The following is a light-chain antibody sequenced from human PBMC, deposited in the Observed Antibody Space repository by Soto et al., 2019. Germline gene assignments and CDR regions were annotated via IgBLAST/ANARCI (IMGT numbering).Light chain of an antibody. CDR3: QQSYSTPPR. J-gene: IGKJ3*01. Sequence: DIQMTQSPSSLSASVGDRVTITCRASQSISSYLNWYQQKPGKAPKLLIYAASSLQSGVPSRFSGSGSGTDFTLTISSLQPEDFATYYCQQSYSTPPRFGPGTKVDI. CDR2: AAS. V-gene: IGKV1-39*01. CDR1: QSISSY.